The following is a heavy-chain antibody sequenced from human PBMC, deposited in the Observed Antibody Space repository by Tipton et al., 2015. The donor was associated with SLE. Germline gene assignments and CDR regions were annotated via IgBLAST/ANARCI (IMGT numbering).Heavy chain of an antibody. J-gene: IGHJ4*02. CDR3: ARDDHSNCPAH. Sequence: SLRLSCAASGFTFSSYGMHWVRQAPGKGLEWVAVIWYDGSNKYYADSVKGRFTISRDNSKNTLYLQMNSLRAEDTAVYYCARDDHSNCPAHWGQGTLVTVSS. D-gene: IGHD4-11*01. CDR2: IWYDGSNK. V-gene: IGHV3-33*01. CDR1: GFTFSSYG.